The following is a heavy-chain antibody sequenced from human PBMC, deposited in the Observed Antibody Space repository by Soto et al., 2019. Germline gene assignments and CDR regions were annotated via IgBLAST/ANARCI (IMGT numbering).Heavy chain of an antibody. D-gene: IGHD2-21*02. CDR3: ARIGPYCGGDCYPDFDF. V-gene: IGHV3-33*01. J-gene: IGHJ4*02. CDR1: GFSFSSYG. Sequence: GSPRLSCVASGFSFSSYGMHWVRQAPGKGLEWVAIIWYDGSNKYNVDSVKGRFTISRDNSKNTMYLQMSSLRAEDTAVYFCARIGPYCGGDCYPDFDFWGLGTPVTVSS. CDR2: IWYDGSNK.